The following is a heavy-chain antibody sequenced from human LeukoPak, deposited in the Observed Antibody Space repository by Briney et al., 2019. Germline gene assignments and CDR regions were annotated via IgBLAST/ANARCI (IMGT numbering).Heavy chain of an antibody. CDR1: GFTFSNYW. Sequence: GGSLRLSCAASGFTFSNYWMTWVRQAPGKGLEWVANINQDGSEIKYVDSVKGRFTISRDSAKTSLYLQMNSLRIEDTAVYYCAELGITMIGGVWGKGTTVTISS. CDR2: INQDGSEI. D-gene: IGHD3-10*02. V-gene: IGHV3-7*01. CDR3: AELGITMIGGV. J-gene: IGHJ6*04.